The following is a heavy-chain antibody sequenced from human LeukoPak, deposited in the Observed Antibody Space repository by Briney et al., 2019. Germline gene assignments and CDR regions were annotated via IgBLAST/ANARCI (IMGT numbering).Heavy chain of an antibody. CDR3: AKASGVPWADYGFDI. CDR1: GFTFSSYS. Sequence: GGSLRLSCAASGFTFSSYSVNWVRQAPGKGLEWVSSISSSSSYIYYADSVKGRFTISRDNAKNSLYLQMNSLRAEDTAVYYCAKASGVPWADYGFDIWGQGTMVTVSS. D-gene: IGHD3-10*01. V-gene: IGHV3-21*01. J-gene: IGHJ3*02. CDR2: ISSSSSYI.